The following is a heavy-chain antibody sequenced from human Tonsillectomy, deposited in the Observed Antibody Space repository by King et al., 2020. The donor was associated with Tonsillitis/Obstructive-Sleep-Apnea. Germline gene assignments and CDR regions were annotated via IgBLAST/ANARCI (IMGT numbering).Heavy chain of an antibody. V-gene: IGHV3-48*02. CDR2: ISSSSSTI. CDR3: ARTYYYGSGSYW. CDR1: GFTFKSYS. Sequence: VQLVXSGGALVQPGXSXRLSCAASGFTFKSYSMDWVRQAPGKGLEWVAYISSSSSTIYYADAVRGRFTISRDNAQDSLYLKMNSLRDEDTAVYYCARTYYYGSGSYWWGQGTLVTVSS. D-gene: IGHD3-10*01. J-gene: IGHJ4*02.